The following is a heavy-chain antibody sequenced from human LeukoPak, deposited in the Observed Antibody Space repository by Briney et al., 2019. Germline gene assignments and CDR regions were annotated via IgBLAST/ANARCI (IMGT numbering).Heavy chain of an antibody. J-gene: IGHJ4*02. CDR2: ISWDGGST. Sequence: PGGSLRLSCAASGFTFDDYAMHWVRQAPGKGLEWVSLISWDGGSTYYADSVKGRFTISRDNSKNSLHLQMNSLRPEDTALYYCAQGHLGYWSTSCPAPDYWGQGTMVTDSS. CDR1: GFTFDDYA. V-gene: IGHV3-43D*04. D-gene: IGHD2-2*01. CDR3: AQGHLGYWSTSCPAPDY.